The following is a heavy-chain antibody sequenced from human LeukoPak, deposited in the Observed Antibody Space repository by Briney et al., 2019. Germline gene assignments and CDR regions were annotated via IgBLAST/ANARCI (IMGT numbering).Heavy chain of an antibody. D-gene: IGHD5-18*01. Sequence: GGSLRLSCAASGFTFSEYYTRWLRQAPGKGLEWVSYISSSSSYTNYADSVKGRFTISRDNAKNSLYLQMNSLRAEDTAVYYCAREPIQRWLRGAFDIWGQGTMVTVSS. V-gene: IGHV3-11*05. CDR2: ISSSSSYT. CDR3: AREPIQRWLRGAFDI. J-gene: IGHJ3*02. CDR1: GFTFSEYY.